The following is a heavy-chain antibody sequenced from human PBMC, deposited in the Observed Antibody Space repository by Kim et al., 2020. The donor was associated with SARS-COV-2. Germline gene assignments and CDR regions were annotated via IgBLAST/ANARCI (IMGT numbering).Heavy chain of an antibody. CDR3: AREPRSDVDIVATIGSEDYYYYGMDV. D-gene: IGHD5-12*01. CDR1: GGSFSGYY. Sequence: SETLSLTCAVYGGSFSGYYWSWIRQPPGKGLEWIGEINHSGSTNYNPSLKSRVTISVDTSKNQFSLKLSSMTVADTAVYYCAREPRSDVDIVATIGSEDYYYYGMDVWGQGTTVTVSS. V-gene: IGHV4-34*01. J-gene: IGHJ6*02. CDR2: INHSGST.